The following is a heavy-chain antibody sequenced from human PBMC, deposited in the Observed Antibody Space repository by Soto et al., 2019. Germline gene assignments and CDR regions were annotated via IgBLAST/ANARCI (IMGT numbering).Heavy chain of an antibody. CDR2: IWYDGSNK. CDR1: GFTFSSYG. V-gene: IGHV3-33*01. J-gene: IGHJ4*02. Sequence: GGSLRLSCAASGFTFSSYGMHWVRQAPGKGLEWVAVIWYDGSNKYYADSVKGRFTISRDNSKNTLYLQMNSLRAEDTAVYYCARGEYNWNDGGLTPDYWGQGTLVTVSS. CDR3: ARGEYNWNDGGLTPDY. D-gene: IGHD1-20*01.